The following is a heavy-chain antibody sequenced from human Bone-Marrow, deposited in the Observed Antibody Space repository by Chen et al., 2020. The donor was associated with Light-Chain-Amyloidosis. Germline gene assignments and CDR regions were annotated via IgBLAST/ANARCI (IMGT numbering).Heavy chain of an antibody. CDR1: SGSISSDNYY. D-gene: IGHD5-18*01. Sequence: QLQLQESGPGLVKTSETLSLTCTVPSGSISSDNYYWGWIRQPPGQGLEWIGSIYYRGDTYYRPSHNSRVTISGDTSKNQFSLKLSSVTAADTAVYYCVRQRRGIGGLPEYWGQGTLVTVSS. CDR2: IYYRGDT. J-gene: IGHJ4*02. V-gene: IGHV4-39*01. CDR3: VRQRRGIGGLPEY.